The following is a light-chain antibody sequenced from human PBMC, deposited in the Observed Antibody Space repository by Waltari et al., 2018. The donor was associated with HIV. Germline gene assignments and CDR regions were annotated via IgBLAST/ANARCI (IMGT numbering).Light chain of an antibody. CDR1: ALPKKY. Sequence: SYELTQPPSVSVSPGQTARITCSGDALPKKYAHWYQQKSGQAPVKVIYEDKKRPSGIPERFSGSSSGTMATLTITAAQVEDEADYYCYSRDNSGNHRVFGGGTKLTVL. J-gene: IGLJ2*01. CDR3: YSRDNSGNHRV. V-gene: IGLV3-10*01. CDR2: EDK.